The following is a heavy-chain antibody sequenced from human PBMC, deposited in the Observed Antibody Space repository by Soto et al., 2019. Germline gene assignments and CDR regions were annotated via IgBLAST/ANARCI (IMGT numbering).Heavy chain of an antibody. Sequence: GSLKISCKGSGDSCTSYWISWVRQMPGKGLEWMGRIDPSDSYTNYSPSFQGHVTISADKSISTAYLQWSSLKASDTAMYYCARPNSSGWIGAFDIWGKGTMVTVSS. D-gene: IGHD6-19*01. V-gene: IGHV5-10-1*01. CDR1: GDSCTSYW. CDR2: IDPSDSYT. J-gene: IGHJ3*02. CDR3: ARPNSSGWIGAFDI.